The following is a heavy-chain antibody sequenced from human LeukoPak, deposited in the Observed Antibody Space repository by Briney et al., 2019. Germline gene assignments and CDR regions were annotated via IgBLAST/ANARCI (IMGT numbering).Heavy chain of an antibody. CDR1: GFTFSSYS. CDR2: ISSSSSYI. V-gene: IGHV3-21*01. Sequence: KAGGSLRLSCAASGFTFSSYSMNWVRQAPGKGLEWVSSISSSSSYIYYADSVKGRFTISRDNAKNSLYLQMNSLRAEDTAVYYCARGSPADDYGDYLPYDYWGQGTLVTVPS. D-gene: IGHD4-17*01. J-gene: IGHJ4*02. CDR3: ARGSPADDYGDYLPYDY.